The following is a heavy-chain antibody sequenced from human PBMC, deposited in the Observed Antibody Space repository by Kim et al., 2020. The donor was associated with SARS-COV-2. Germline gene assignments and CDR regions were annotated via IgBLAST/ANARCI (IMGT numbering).Heavy chain of an antibody. CDR3: ARVRSGSYWDAFDI. J-gene: IGHJ3*02. V-gene: IGHV3-30*01. D-gene: IGHD1-26*01. Sequence: ADSSKGRFTISKDNSKNTLYLQMNSLRAEDTAVYYCARVRSGSYWDAFDIWGQGTMVTVSS.